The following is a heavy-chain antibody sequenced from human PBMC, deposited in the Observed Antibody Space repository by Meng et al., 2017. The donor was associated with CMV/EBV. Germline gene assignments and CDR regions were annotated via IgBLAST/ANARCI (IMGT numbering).Heavy chain of an antibody. V-gene: IGHV1-18*01. J-gene: IGHJ6*02. CDR2: ISAYNGNT. CDR1: GYTFTSYG. Sequence: ASVKVSCKASGYTFTSYGISWVRQAPGQGLEWMGWISAYNGNTNYAQKLQGRVIMTTDTSTSTAYMELRSLRSDDTAVYYCAREGQLEWFRISSYGMDVWGQGTTVTVSS. CDR3: AREGQLEWFRISSYGMDV. D-gene: IGHD3-3*01.